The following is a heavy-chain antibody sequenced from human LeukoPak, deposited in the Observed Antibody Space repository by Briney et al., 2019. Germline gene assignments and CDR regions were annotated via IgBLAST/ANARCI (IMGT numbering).Heavy chain of an antibody. Sequence: PSETLSLTRTVSGGSISSYYWSWIRQPPGKGLEWIGYIYYSGSTNYNPSLKSRVTISVDTSKNQFSLKLSSVTAADTAVYYCARDSITFGGVIVPHGIWGQGTMVTVSS. J-gene: IGHJ3*02. CDR1: GGSISSYY. CDR2: IYYSGST. V-gene: IGHV4-59*01. CDR3: ARDSITFGGVIVPHGI. D-gene: IGHD3-16*02.